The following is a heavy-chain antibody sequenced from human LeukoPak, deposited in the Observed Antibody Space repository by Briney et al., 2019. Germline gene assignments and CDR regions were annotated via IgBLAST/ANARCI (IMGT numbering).Heavy chain of an antibody. V-gene: IGHV3-53*01. D-gene: IGHD5-24*01. CDR1: GFSVTNNY. CDR3: ARGDGYNFFDY. J-gene: IGHJ4*02. CDR2: FYVGGAT. Sequence: GGSLRLSCAVSGFSVTNNYMSWVRPAPAKGREWVSVFYVGGATYYADSVKGRFTISRDNSENTLYLQMKSLRAEDTAVYYCARGDGYNFFDYWGQGTLVTVSS.